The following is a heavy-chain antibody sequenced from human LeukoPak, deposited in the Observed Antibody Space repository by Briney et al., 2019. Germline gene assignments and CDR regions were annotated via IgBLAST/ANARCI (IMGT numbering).Heavy chain of an antibody. D-gene: IGHD3-22*01. CDR3: ARESYYDSSGYSHDAFDI. V-gene: IGHV3-23*01. Sequence: GGSLRLSCAASEFSVGSNYMTWVRQAPGKGLEWVSAISGSGGSTYYADSVKGRFTISRDNSKNTLYLQMNSLRAEDTAVYYCARESYYDSSGYSHDAFDIWGQGTMVTVSS. CDR2: ISGSGGST. J-gene: IGHJ3*02. CDR1: EFSVGSNY.